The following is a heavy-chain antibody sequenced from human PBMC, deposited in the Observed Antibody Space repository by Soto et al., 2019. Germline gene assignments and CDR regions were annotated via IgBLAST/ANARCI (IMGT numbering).Heavy chain of an antibody. Sequence: ASVKVSCKASGYTFTSYAMHWVRQAPGQRLEWMGWINAGNGNTKYSQKFQGRVTITRDTSASTAYMGLSSLRSEDTAVYYCAIRAAAGISNYFDYWGQGTLVTVSS. CDR2: INAGNGNT. D-gene: IGHD6-13*01. CDR3: AIRAAAGISNYFDY. CDR1: GYTFTSYA. J-gene: IGHJ4*02. V-gene: IGHV1-3*01.